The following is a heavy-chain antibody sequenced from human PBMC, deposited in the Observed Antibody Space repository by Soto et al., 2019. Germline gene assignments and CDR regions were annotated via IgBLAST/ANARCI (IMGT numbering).Heavy chain of an antibody. D-gene: IGHD6-13*01. Sequence: ASVKVSCKASGYTFTGYYMHWVRQAPGQGLEWMGWINPNSGGTNYAQKFQGWVTMTRDTSISTAYMELSRLRSDDTAVYYCAREGVAAAFKEAFDIWGQGTMVTVSS. CDR3: AREGVAAAFKEAFDI. J-gene: IGHJ3*02. CDR1: GYTFTGYY. CDR2: INPNSGGT. V-gene: IGHV1-2*04.